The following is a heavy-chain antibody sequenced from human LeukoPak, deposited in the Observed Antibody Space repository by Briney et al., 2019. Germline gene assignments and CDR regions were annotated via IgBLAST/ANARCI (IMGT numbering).Heavy chain of an antibody. CDR2: ISSSSSTI. V-gene: IGHV3-48*01. J-gene: IGHJ6*03. Sequence: GGSLRLSCAASGFTFSSYSMNWVRQAPGKGLEWVSYISSSSSTIYYADSVKGRFTISRDNAKNSLYLQMNSLRAEDTAVYYCARRAIDYGGNYYYYYMDVWGKGTTVTISS. CDR1: GFTFSSYS. CDR3: ARRAIDYGGNYYYYYMDV. D-gene: IGHD4-23*01.